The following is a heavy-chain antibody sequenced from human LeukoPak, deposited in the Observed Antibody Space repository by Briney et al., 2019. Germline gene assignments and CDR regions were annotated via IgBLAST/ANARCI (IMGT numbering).Heavy chain of an antibody. CDR2: IYYSGST. D-gene: IGHD3/OR15-3a*01. J-gene: IGHJ3*02. CDR3: AVDLDAFDI. V-gene: IGHV4-59*01. CDR1: GGSISSYY. Sequence: PSETLSLTCTVSGGSISSYYWSWIRQPPGKGLEWIGYIYYSGSTNYNPSLKSRVTISVDTSKNQFSLKLSSVTAADTAVYYCAVDLDAFDIWGQGTMVTVSS.